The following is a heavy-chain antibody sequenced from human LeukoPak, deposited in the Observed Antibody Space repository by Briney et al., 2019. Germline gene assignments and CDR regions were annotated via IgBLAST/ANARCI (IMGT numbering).Heavy chain of an antibody. D-gene: IGHD3-22*01. CDR2: ISAYNGNT. CDR3: AKEPSWIVVDILDH. V-gene: IGHV1-18*01. CDR1: GYTFTSYG. Sequence: ASVKVSXKASGYTFTSYGISWVRQAPGQGLEWMGWISAYNGNTNYAQKLQGRVTMTTDTSTSTAYMELRSLRSDDTAVYYCAKEPSWIVVDILDHWGQGTLVTVSS. J-gene: IGHJ4*02.